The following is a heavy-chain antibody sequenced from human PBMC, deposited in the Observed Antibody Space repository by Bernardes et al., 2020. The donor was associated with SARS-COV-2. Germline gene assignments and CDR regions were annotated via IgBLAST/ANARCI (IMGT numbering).Heavy chain of an antibody. CDR2: IWYDGSNK. D-gene: IGHD3-10*01. J-gene: IGHJ4*02. CDR3: ARGGRDLLWFGELLYYFDY. CDR1: GFTFSSYG. V-gene: IGHV3-33*01. Sequence: GGSLRLSCAASGFTFSSYGMHWFRQAPGKVLEWVSFIWYDGSNKYYADSVKGRFTISRDNSKNTLYLQMNSLRAEDTAVYYCARGGRDLLWFGELLYYFDYWGQGTLVTGSS.